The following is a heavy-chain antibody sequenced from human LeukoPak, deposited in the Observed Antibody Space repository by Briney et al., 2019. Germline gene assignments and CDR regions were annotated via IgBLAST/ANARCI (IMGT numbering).Heavy chain of an antibody. CDR2: IYYSGST. D-gene: IGHD6-13*01. J-gene: IGHJ5*02. CDR3: AVSSWYNWFDP. V-gene: IGHV4-59*01. CDR1: GGSIGSYY. Sequence: SETLSLTCTVSGGSIGSYYWSWIRQPPGKGLEWIGYIYYSGSTNYNPSLKSRVTISVDTSKNQFSLKLSSVTAADTAVYYCAVSSWYNWFDPWGQGTLVTVSS.